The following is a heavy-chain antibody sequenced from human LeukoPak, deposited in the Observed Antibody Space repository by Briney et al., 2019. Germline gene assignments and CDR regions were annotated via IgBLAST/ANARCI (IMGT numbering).Heavy chain of an antibody. J-gene: IGHJ4*02. CDR1: GYSFTNYW. CDR3: ARVVRGVIILFDY. CDR2: IYPGDSDT. D-gene: IGHD3-10*01. V-gene: IGHV5-51*01. Sequence: GESLKISCKGSGYSFTNYWIGWVRQMPGKGLEWMGIIYPGDSDTRYSPSFQGHVTVSADKSISTAYLQWSSLKASDTAMYYCARVVRGVIILFDYWGQGTLVTVSS.